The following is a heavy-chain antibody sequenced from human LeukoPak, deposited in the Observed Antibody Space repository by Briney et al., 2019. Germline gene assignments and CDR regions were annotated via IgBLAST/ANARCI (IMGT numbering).Heavy chain of an antibody. V-gene: IGHV4-4*09. CDR1: GGSISSYY. Sequence: PSETLSLTCTVSGGSISSYYWSWIRQPPGKGLEWIGYIYTSGSTNYNPSLKSRVTISVDTPKNQFSLKLSSVTAADTAVYYCARHRRALLDEAFDIWGQGTMVTVSS. CDR3: ARHRRALLDEAFDI. J-gene: IGHJ3*02. CDR2: IYTSGST. D-gene: IGHD3-10*01.